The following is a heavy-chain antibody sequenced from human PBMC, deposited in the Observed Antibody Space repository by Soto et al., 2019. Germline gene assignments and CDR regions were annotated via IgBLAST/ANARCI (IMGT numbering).Heavy chain of an antibody. J-gene: IGHJ3*02. V-gene: IGHV3-23*01. D-gene: IGHD6-19*01. CDR1: GFTFSSYA. CDR2: ISGSGGST. CDR3: TDSSGWYNAFDI. Sequence: EVQLLESGGGLVQPGGSLRLSCAASGFTFSSYAMSWVRQAPGKGLEWVSAISGSGGSTYYADSVKGRFTISRDNSKNPLYLQMNSLRAEDTAVYYCTDSSGWYNAFDIWGQGTMVTVSS.